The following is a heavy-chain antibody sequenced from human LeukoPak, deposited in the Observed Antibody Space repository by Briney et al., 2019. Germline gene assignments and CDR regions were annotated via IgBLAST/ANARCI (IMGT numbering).Heavy chain of an antibody. CDR3: ARGYCSGGTCYLVENWLDP. J-gene: IGHJ5*02. CDR1: GYTLTAYY. CDR2: INANSGGT. D-gene: IGHD2-15*01. V-gene: IGHV1-2*06. Sequence: ASVKVSCKASGYTLTAYYIYWVRQAPGQGLEWMGRINANSGGTDYAQNFPGRVTMTRDTSISTAYMELSRLRSDDTAVYYCARGYCSGGTCYLVENWLDPWGQGTLVTVSS.